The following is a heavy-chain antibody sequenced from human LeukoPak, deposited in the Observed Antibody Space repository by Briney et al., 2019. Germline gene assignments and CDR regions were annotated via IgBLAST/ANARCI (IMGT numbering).Heavy chain of an antibody. CDR1: GFTFSDYY. Sequence: PGGSLRLSCAASGFTFSDYYMSWIRQAPGKGLEWVSYISSSGSTIYYADSVKGRFTISRDNAKNSLYLQMNSLRAEDTAVYYCARDHQDPMIVDIGVNNWFDPWGQGTLVTVSS. D-gene: IGHD3-22*01. J-gene: IGHJ5*02. CDR3: ARDHQDPMIVDIGVNNWFDP. V-gene: IGHV3-11*04. CDR2: ISSSGSTI.